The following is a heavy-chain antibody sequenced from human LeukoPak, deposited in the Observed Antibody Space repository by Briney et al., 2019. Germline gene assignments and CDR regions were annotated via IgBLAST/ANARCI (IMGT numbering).Heavy chain of an antibody. CDR2: ISSSGSTI. J-gene: IGHJ4*02. V-gene: IGHV3-48*03. CDR3: ARDRYYYDSSGYYFYDY. Sequence: PGGSLRLSCAASGFTFSSCEMNWVGQAPGKGLEGVSYISSSGSTIYYADSVKGRFTISRDNAKNSLYLQMNSLRAEDTAVYYCARDRYYYDSSGYYFYDYWGQGTLVTVSS. D-gene: IGHD3-22*01. CDR1: GFTFSSCE.